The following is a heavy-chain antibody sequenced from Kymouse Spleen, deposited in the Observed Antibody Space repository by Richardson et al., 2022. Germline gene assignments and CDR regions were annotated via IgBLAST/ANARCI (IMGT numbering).Heavy chain of an antibody. CDR1: GGSFSGYY. CDR2: INHSGST. CDR3: ARGPTGIYYYYGMDV. V-gene: IGHV4-34*01. J-gene: IGHJ6*02. D-gene: IGHD1-1*01,IGHD1-20*01,IGHD1-7*01. Sequence: QVQLQQWGAGLLKPSETLSLTCAVYGGSFSGYYWSWIRQPPGKGLEWIGEINHSGSTNYNPSLKSRVTISVDTSKNQFSLKLSSVTAADTAVYYCARGPTGIYYYYGMDVWGQGTTVTVSS.